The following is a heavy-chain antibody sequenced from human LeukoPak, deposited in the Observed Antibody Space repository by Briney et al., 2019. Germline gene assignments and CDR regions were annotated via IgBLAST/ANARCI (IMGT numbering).Heavy chain of an antibody. D-gene: IGHD4-11*01. J-gene: IGHJ4*02. CDR1: GFSFSATS. CDR3: AKGRAATT. CDR2: ISSRGDDR. V-gene: IGHV3-23*01. Sequence: GGSLRLSCAASGFSFSATSMMWVRKAPGKGLEWVSTISSRGDDRYDAESVKGRFTISRDNSRNTLYLQMRSLTDEDTATYYCAKGRAATTWGQGTLVLVSS.